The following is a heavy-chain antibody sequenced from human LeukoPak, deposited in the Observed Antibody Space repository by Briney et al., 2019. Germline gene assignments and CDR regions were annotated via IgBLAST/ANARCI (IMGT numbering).Heavy chain of an antibody. V-gene: IGHV1-18*01. CDR1: GYTFTSYG. D-gene: IGHD3-3*01. CDR2: ISAYNVNT. CDR3: ARGAGEYDFWSGYYVYYYYYGMDV. J-gene: IGHJ6*02. Sequence: ASVKVSCKASGYTFTSYGISWVRQAPGQGLEWMGWISAYNVNTNYAQKLQGRVTMTTDTSTSTAYMELRSLRSDNTAVYYCARGAGEYDFWSGYYVYYYYYGMDVWGQGTTVTVSS.